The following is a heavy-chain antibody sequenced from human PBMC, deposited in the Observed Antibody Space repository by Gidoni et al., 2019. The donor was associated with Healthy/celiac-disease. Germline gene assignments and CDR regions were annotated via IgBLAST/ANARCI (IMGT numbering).Heavy chain of an antibody. CDR2: IYYSGST. D-gene: IGHD4-17*01. V-gene: IGHV4-39*01. CDR1: GGSISSSSYY. Sequence: QLQLQESGPGLVKPSETLSLTCTVSGGSISSSSYYWGWIRQPPGKGLEWIGSIYYSGSTYYNPSLKSRVTISVDTSKNQFSLKLSSVTAADTAVYYCARIPDYGDYLNWFDPWGQGTLVTVSS. J-gene: IGHJ5*02. CDR3: ARIPDYGDYLNWFDP.